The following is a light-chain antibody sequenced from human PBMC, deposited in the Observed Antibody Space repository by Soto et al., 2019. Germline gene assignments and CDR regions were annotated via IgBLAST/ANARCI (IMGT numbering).Light chain of an antibody. V-gene: IGLV2-14*01. CDR2: EVS. CDR1: SSDVGGYTF. J-gene: IGLJ2*01. CDR3: SSYTSINTVT. Sequence: QSALTQPASVSGSPGQSITISCTGTSSDVGGYTFVSWYQQHPGKAPKLIIYEVSDRPSGVSNRFAGSKSGNRASLTISGLQPEDEADYYCSSYTSINTVTFGGGTKLTVL.